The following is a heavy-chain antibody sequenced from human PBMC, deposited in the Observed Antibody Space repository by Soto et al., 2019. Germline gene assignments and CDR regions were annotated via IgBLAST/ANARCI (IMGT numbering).Heavy chain of an antibody. V-gene: IGHV4-39*02. CDR3: ARNRSASTGWFDP. CDR1: GDSISSRSYY. CDR2: IYYSGST. D-gene: IGHD2-15*01. Sequence: SETLSLTCTVTGDSISSRSYYWGWIRQPPGKGLEWIGSIYYSGSTYYNPSLKSRVTLLVDTSKNHFSLKLHSVTAADTAVYYCARNRSASTGWFDPWGQGALVTVSS. J-gene: IGHJ5*02.